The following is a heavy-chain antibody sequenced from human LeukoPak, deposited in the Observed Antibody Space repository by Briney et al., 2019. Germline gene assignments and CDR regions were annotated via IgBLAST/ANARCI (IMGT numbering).Heavy chain of an antibody. CDR3: ARRSLTTGGHAFDV. CDR1: GFTFSDHN. V-gene: IGHV3-11*01. D-gene: IGHD1-1*01. Sequence: AGSLRLSCAATGFTFSDHNMGWMRQGPGKGLEWTSYMSGSGIYYADTVKGRFTISTDKAKNSLYLQMSSLRAEDSAVYFCARRSLTTGGHAFDVWGQGTLVTVSS. J-gene: IGHJ3*01. CDR2: MSGSGI.